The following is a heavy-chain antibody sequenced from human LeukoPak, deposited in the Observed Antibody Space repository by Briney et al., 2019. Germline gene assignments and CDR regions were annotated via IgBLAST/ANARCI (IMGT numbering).Heavy chain of an antibody. CDR1: GYTFTSYY. CDR2: INPSGGST. D-gene: IGHD6-13*01. V-gene: IGHV1-46*01. Sequence: ASVKVSCKASGYTFTSYYMHWVRQAPGQGLEWMGIINPSGGSTSYAQKFQGRVTMTRDTSTSTVYMELSSLRSEDTAVYYCARANHIAAAGTYEPYYFDYWGQGTLVTVPS. J-gene: IGHJ4*02. CDR3: ARANHIAAAGTYEPYYFDY.